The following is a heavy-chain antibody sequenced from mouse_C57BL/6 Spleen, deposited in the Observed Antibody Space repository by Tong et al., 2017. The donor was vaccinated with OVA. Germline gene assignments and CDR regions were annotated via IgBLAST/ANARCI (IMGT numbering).Heavy chain of an antibody. D-gene: IGHD1-1*01. J-gene: IGHJ2*01. CDR2: ISSGGSYT. Sequence: EVQLQESGGGLVKPGGSLKLSCAASGFTFSSYAMSWVRQSPEKRLEWVAEISSGGSYTYYPDTVTGRFTISRDNAKNTLYRQMSSRRSEETAMYYCARQNYYGSRDYWGQGTTLTVSS. CDR3: ARQNYYGSRDY. CDR1: GFTFSSYA. V-gene: IGHV5-9-4*01.